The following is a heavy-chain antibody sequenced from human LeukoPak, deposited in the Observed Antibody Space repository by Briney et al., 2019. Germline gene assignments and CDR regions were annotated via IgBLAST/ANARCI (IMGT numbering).Heavy chain of an antibody. CDR3: ARAWYSGSYSLGY. D-gene: IGHD1-26*01. CDR1: GYTFTSYD. J-gene: IGHJ4*02. CDR2: INPNSGGT. V-gene: IGHV1-2*04. Sequence: ASVKVSCKASGYTFTSYDINWVRQAPGQGLEWMGWINPNSGGTNYAQKFQGWVTMTRDTSISTAYMELSRLRSDDTAVYYCARAWYSGSYSLGYWGQGTLVTVSS.